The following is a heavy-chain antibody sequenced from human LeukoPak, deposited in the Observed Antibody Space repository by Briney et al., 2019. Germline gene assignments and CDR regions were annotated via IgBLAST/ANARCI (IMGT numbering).Heavy chain of an antibody. CDR1: GYTFTSYG. J-gene: IGHJ5*02. CDR2: ISAYNGNT. Sequence: ASVKVSCKASGYTFTSYGISWVRQAPGQGLEWMGWISAYNGNTNDAQKLQGRVTMTTDTSTSTAYMELRSLRSDDTAVYCCARSGLLDDTYGLDPWGEGTLVTVSS. V-gene: IGHV1-18*01. CDR3: ARSGLLDDTYGLDP. D-gene: IGHD3-10*01.